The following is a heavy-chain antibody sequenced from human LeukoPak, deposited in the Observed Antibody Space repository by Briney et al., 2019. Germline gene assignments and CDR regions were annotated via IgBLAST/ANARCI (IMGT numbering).Heavy chain of an antibody. Sequence: ASVKVSCKASGYTFTNYDINWVRQASGQGLDWMGWMNPNSGNTGYARKFQGRVTMTRNTSISTAYMELSSLSSEDTAVYYCARGPGCISTSCPYYFDYWGQGTLVTVSS. CDR1: GYTFTNYD. V-gene: IGHV1-8*01. D-gene: IGHD2-2*01. J-gene: IGHJ4*02. CDR2: MNPNSGNT. CDR3: ARGPGCISTSCPYYFDY.